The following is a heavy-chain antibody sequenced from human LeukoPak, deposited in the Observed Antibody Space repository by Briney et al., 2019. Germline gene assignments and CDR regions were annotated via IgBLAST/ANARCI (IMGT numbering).Heavy chain of an antibody. CDR3: AKDRRSLGSTYYYGMDV. CDR1: GFTFSSYG. D-gene: IGHD3-10*01. J-gene: IGHJ6*02. CDR2: ISYDGSNK. V-gene: IGHV3-30*18. Sequence: GGSLRLSCAASGFTFSSYGMHWVRRAPGKGLEWVAVISYDGSNKYYADSVKGRFTISRDNSKDTLYLQMNSLRAEDTAVYYCAKDRRSLGSTYYYGMDVWGQGTTVTVSS.